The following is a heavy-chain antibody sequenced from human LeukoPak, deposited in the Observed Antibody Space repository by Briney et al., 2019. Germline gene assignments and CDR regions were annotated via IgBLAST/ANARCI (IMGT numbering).Heavy chain of an antibody. CDR2: INAGNGNT. V-gene: IGHV1-3*01. CDR1: GYTFTSYA. J-gene: IGHJ5*02. Sequence: ASVKVSCKASGYTFTSYAMHWVRQAPGQRLEWMGWINAGNGNTKYSQKFQGRVTITRDTSASTAYMELSSLRSEDTAVYYCAREVVVGGGNWFDPWGQGPLVTVSS. D-gene: IGHD2-2*01. CDR3: AREVVVGGGNWFDP.